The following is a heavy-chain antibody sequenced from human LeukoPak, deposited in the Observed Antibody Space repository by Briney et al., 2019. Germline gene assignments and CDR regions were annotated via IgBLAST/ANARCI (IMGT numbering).Heavy chain of an antibody. CDR2: IKQDGSEK. Sequence: GGSLRLSCAASGFTFSSYWMSWVRQAPGKGLEWVANIKQDGSEKYYVDSVKGRFTISRDNAKNSLYLQMNSLRAEDTAVYYCKADETYFSLNYYMDVWGKGTTVTVSS. CDR3: KADETYFSLNYYMDV. D-gene: IGHD2/OR15-2a*01. J-gene: IGHJ6*03. CDR1: GFTFSSYW. V-gene: IGHV3-7*01.